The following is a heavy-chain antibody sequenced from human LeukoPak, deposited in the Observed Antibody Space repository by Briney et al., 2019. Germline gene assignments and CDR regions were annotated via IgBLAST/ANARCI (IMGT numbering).Heavy chain of an antibody. V-gene: IGHV3-23*01. CDR1: GFTLRYYQ. CDR3: AVVPAAMWNWFDP. Sequence: GGSLRLSCATSGFTLRYYQMNWVRQAPGKGLEWVSAISGSGGSTYYADSVKGRFTISRDNSKNTLYLQMNSLRAEDTAVYYCAVVPAAMWNWFDPWGQGTLVTVSS. J-gene: IGHJ5*02. D-gene: IGHD2-2*01. CDR2: ISGSGGST.